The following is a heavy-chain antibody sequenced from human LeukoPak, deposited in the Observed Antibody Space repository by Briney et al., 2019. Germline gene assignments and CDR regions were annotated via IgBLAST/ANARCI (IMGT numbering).Heavy chain of an antibody. J-gene: IGHJ4*02. CDR2: VSSNGAKT. Sequence: PGGSLRLSCAASGFTFSSYAITWVRQAPGKGLEWVSAVSSNGAKTYYADSVKGRFTISRDNYKNMVFLQMNSLRAEDTAVYYCAKDGGYCSSTSCYSGSIDYWGQGTLVTVSS. CDR1: GFTFSSYA. V-gene: IGHV3-23*01. D-gene: IGHD2-2*01. CDR3: AKDGGYCSSTSCYSGSIDY.